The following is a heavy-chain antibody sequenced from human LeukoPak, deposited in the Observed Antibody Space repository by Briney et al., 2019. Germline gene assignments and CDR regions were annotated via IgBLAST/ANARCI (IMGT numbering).Heavy chain of an antibody. CDR1: GFTFSSYW. CDR2: IKQDGSEK. Sequence: GGSLRLSCAASGFTFSSYWMSWVRQAPGKGLEGVANIKQDGSEKYYVDSVKGRFTISRDNAKNSLYLQMNSLRAEDTAVYYCARGSYYYDTSCYHYFDHWGQGTLVTVSS. J-gene: IGHJ4*02. CDR3: ARGSYYYDTSCYHYFDH. D-gene: IGHD3-22*01. V-gene: IGHV3-7*01.